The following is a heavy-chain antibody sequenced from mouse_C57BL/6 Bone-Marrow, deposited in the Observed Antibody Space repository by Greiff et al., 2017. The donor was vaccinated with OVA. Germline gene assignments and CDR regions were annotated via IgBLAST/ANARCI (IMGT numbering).Heavy chain of an antibody. J-gene: IGHJ2*01. V-gene: IGHV1-55*01. Sequence: QVQLQQPGAELVKPGASVKMSCKASGYTFTSYWITWVKQRPGQGLEWIGDLYPGSGSTTYNEKFKSKATLTVDTSSSTAYMQRSSLTSEDSAVYDCARWPYYFDYWGQGTTLTVSS. CDR3: ARWPYYFDY. CDR2: LYPGSGST. CDR1: GYTFTSYW.